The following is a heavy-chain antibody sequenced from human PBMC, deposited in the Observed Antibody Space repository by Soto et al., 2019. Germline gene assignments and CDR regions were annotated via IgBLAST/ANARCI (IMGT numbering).Heavy chain of an antibody. J-gene: IGHJ4*02. CDR1: GYIFIDYW. V-gene: IGHV5-51*01. CDR3: ARPPLPGYSIHFNS. CDR2: VYPRDSDT. D-gene: IGHD2-15*01. Sequence: PGEPLKISCKASGYIFIDYWIGWVRQMPEKGLEWMGIVYPRDSDTRYSPSFQGQVTISADRSTGTAFLQWRSLKASDTALYYCARPPLPGYSIHFNSWGQGTLVTVSS.